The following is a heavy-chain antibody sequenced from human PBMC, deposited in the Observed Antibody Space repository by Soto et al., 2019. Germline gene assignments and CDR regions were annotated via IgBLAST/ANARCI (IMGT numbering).Heavy chain of an antibody. D-gene: IGHD2-21*02. CDR1: GGTFSSYA. CDR2: IIPIFGTA. Sequence: QVQLVQSGAEGKKHGSSVKLSYKASGGTFSSYAISWVRLAPGQGLEWMGGIIPIFGTANYAQKFQGRVTITADESTSTAYMELSSLRSEDTAVYYCAREVTGGDYYYGMDVWGQGTTVTVSS. CDR3: AREVTGGDYYYGMDV. J-gene: IGHJ6*02. V-gene: IGHV1-69*01.